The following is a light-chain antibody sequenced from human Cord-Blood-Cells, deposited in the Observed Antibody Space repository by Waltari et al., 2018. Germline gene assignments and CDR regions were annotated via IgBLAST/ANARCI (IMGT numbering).Light chain of an antibody. J-gene: IGLJ3*02. CDR1: SLRSYY. CDR3: NSRDSSGSHLV. CDR2: GKN. V-gene: IGLV3-19*01. Sequence: SSELTQDPAVSVALGQTVRITCHGDSLRSYYESWYQQKPGQAPVLVIYGKNTRPSGSPDRFSGSSSGNTASLTITGAQAEDEADYYCNSRDSSGSHLVFGGGTKLTVL.